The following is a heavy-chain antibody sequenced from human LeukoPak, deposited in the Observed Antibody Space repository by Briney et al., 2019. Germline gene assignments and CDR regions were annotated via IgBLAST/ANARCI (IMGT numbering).Heavy chain of an antibody. CDR3: AREIYELWRGNWFDP. CDR1: GGSFSGYY. Sequence: WETLSLTCAVYGGSFSGYYWSWIRQPPGKGLEWIGYIYYSGSTNYNPSLKSRVTISVDTTKNQFSLKLSSVTAADNAVDYFAREIYELWRGNWFDPWGESTVVTVS. D-gene: IGHD3-3*01. V-gene: IGHV4-59*01. CDR2: IYYSGST. J-gene: IGHJ5*02.